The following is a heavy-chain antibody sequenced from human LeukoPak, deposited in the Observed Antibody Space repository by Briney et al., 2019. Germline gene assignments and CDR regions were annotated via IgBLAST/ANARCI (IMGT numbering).Heavy chain of an antibody. CDR1: GFSFSSYG. Sequence: GGSLRLSCAASGFSFSSYGMHWVRQAPGKGPEWVAVIWYDGSNEYYGDSVKGRFTISRDNSKNTLYLQMNSLRAEGTAVYYCARGRLSMVRAPFDYWGQGALVTVSS. CDR3: ARGRLSMVRAPFDY. D-gene: IGHD3-10*01. V-gene: IGHV3-33*01. CDR2: IWYDGSNE. J-gene: IGHJ4*02.